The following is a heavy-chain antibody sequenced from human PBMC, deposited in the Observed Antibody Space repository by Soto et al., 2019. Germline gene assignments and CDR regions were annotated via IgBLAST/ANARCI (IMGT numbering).Heavy chain of an antibody. J-gene: IGHJ3*02. V-gene: IGHV4-30-4*01. CDR2: IYYSGST. CDR1: GGSISSGDYY. Sequence: QVQLQESGPGLVKPSQTLSLTCTVSGGSISSGDYYWSWIRQPPGKGLEWIGYIYYSGSTYYNPSPKSRVTRSVDTSKNQFALKLSSVAAADTAVYYCATHHGRSGWYAFDIWGQGTMVTVSS. CDR3: ATHHGRSGWYAFDI. D-gene: IGHD6-19*01.